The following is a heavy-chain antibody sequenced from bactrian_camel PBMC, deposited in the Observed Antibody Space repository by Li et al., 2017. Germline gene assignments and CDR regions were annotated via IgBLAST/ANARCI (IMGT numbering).Heavy chain of an antibody. Sequence: HVQLVESGGGSVQAGGSLRLSCTNSGSTVRDNCMAWFRQVPGKEREGVALVTSNGSPTYADSVKGRFTISQDSTKTMLYLQMNSLKPEDTAMYHCAADSDDSSGGSGDWYWGPGTQVTVS. CDR3: AADSDDSSGGSGDWY. CDR2: VTSNGSP. D-gene: IGHD2*01. V-gene: IGHV3S53*01. CDR1: GSTVRDNC. J-gene: IGHJ4*01.